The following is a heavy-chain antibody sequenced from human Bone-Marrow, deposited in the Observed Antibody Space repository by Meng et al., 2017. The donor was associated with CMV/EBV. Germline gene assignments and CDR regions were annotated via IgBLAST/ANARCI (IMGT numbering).Heavy chain of an antibody. J-gene: IGHJ4*02. D-gene: IGHD1-7*01. CDR3: ARGVLFGEAGTVLDY. Sequence: QVRVVHPGAEGKVPGSPVKVPCKASGGTFSSYCISGVGQAPGQGLEWMGGIIPIFGTANYAQKFQGRVTITADESTGTAYIELSSLRSEDTAVYYCARGVLFGEAGTVLDYWGQGTLVTVSS. V-gene: IGHV1-69*12. CDR1: GGTFSSYC. CDR2: IIPIFGTA.